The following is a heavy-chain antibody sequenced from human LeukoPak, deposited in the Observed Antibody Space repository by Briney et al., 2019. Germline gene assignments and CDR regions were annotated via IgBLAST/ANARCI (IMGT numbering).Heavy chain of an antibody. CDR3: ARAHVDIVATIKFDS. Sequence: ASVKVSCKASEYTFSAYYMHWVRQAPGQRLEWMGWINPNNDGTNYAQKFYGRVTMTWDTSISTAYMELNRLKSDDTAVYYCARAHVDIVATIKFDSWGQGTLVTVSS. D-gene: IGHD5-12*01. J-gene: IGHJ4*02. CDR1: EYTFSAYY. CDR2: INPNNDGT. V-gene: IGHV1-2*02.